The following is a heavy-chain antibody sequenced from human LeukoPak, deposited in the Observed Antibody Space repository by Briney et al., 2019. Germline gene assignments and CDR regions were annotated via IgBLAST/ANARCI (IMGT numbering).Heavy chain of an antibody. V-gene: IGHV3-48*03. Sequence: GGSLRLSCAASGFSFSNYEMTWVRQAPGKGLEWISYITASSTTIYYAASVKGRFTISRDNAKNSLYLQMNGLRGEDTAVYYCAKGPGARGHFNWFDPWGQGTLVTVSS. D-gene: IGHD5-12*01. CDR3: AKGPGARGHFNWFDP. J-gene: IGHJ5*02. CDR1: GFSFSNYE. CDR2: ITASSTTI.